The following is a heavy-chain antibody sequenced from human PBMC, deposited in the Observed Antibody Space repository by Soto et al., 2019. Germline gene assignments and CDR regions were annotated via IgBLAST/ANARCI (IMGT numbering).Heavy chain of an antibody. V-gene: IGHV1-69*13. CDR3: ASSPGSSWYSFDS. CDR2: IIPIFGTA. D-gene: IGHD6-13*01. CDR1: VGTFSSYA. Sequence: SVKVSCKASVGTFSSYAISWVRQAPGQGLEWMGGIIPIFGTANYAQKFQGRVTITADESTSTAYMELSSLRSEDTAVYYCASSPGSSWYSFDSWGQGTLVTVSS. J-gene: IGHJ4*02.